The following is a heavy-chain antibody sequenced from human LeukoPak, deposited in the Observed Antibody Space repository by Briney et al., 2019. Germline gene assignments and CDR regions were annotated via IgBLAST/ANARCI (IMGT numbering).Heavy chain of an antibody. CDR2: ISWNSGSI. CDR1: GFTFDDYA. V-gene: IGHV3-9*01. J-gene: IGHJ4*02. CDR3: AKGGVRYCSSTSCYGGYFDY. Sequence: GRSLRLSCAASGFTFDDYAMHWVRQAPGKGLEWVSGISWNSGSIGYADSVKGRFTISRDNSKNTLYLQMNSLRAEDTALYYCAKGGVRYCSSTSCYGGYFDYWGQGTLVTVSS. D-gene: IGHD2-2*01.